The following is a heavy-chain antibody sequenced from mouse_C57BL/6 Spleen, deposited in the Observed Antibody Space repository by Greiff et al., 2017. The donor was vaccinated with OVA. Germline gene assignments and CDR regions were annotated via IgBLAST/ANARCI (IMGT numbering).Heavy chain of an antibody. D-gene: IGHD4-1*01. J-gene: IGHJ2*01. V-gene: IGHV5-17*01. CDR1: GFTFSDYG. Sequence: EVQGVESGGGLVKPGGSLKLSCAASGFTFSDYGMHWVRQAPEKGLEWVAYISSGSSTIYYADTVKGRFTISRDNAKNTLFLQMTSLRSEDTAMDYCARGTELGREYFDYWGKGTTLTVSS. CDR2: ISSGSSTI. CDR3: ARGTELGREYFDY.